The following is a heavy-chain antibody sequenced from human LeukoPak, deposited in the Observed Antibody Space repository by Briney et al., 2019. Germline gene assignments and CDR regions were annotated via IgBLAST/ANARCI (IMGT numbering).Heavy chain of an antibody. CDR2: ITGPGGST. CDR3: AKDPPILRWSFDY. Sequence: GGSLRLSCAAFGFTFSTYAMSWVRRTPGKGLEWVSAITGPGGSTYYADSVKGRFTISRDNSKNTLYLQMNSLRAEDTAVYYCAKDPPILRWSFDYWGQGILVTVSS. D-gene: IGHD4-23*01. CDR1: GFTFSTYA. J-gene: IGHJ4*02. V-gene: IGHV3-23*01.